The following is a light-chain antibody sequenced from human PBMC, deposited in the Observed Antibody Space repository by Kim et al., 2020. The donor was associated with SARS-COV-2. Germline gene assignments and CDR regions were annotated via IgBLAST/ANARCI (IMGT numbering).Light chain of an antibody. CDR3: RAWDSSIHNYV. Sequence: PRQAGILLWTEQNMRDKYVSLYQQEPGHSPGVVIYQDNQRPSGIPERFSGSNSGNTAPLTISGTQAMDEADYYCRAWDSSIHNYVFGARTKVTGL. CDR1: NMRDKY. V-gene: IGLV3-1*01. J-gene: IGLJ1*01. CDR2: QDN.